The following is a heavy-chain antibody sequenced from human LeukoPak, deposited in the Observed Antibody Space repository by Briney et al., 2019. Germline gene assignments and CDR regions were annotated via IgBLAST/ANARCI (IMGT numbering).Heavy chain of an antibody. J-gene: IGHJ4*02. CDR1: GGSFSGYY. CDR3: ARDPDY. Sequence: SETLSLTCAVYGGSFSGYYWSWIPQPPGKGPEWVGEINHSGSTNYTPSLKSRVTISVDTSKDQFSLRLYSVTAADTAVYYCARDPDYWGQGTLVTVSS. V-gene: IGHV4-34*01. CDR2: INHSGST.